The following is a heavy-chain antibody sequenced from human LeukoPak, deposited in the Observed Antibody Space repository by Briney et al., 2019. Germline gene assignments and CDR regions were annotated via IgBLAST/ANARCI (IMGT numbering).Heavy chain of an antibody. Sequence: SVKVSCKASGGTFSSYAISWVRQAPGQGLEWMGGIIPIFGTANYAQKFQGRVTITADESTSTAYMELSSLRSEDTAVYYCAREPRGDYGDYVPHPYYSMDVWGQGTTVTVSS. CDR3: AREPRGDYGDYVPHPYYSMDV. V-gene: IGHV1-69*13. CDR1: GGTFSSYA. D-gene: IGHD4-17*01. J-gene: IGHJ6*02. CDR2: IIPIFGTA.